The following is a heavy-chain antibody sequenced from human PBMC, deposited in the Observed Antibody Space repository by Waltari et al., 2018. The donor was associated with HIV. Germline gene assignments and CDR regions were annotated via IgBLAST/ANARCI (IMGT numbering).Heavy chain of an antibody. V-gene: IGHV4-39*01. D-gene: IGHD6-13*01. CDR2: IYYSGST. J-gene: IGHJ4*02. CDR1: GGSISSSSYY. CDR3: ARPYSSSWYYFDY. Sequence: QLQLQESGPGPVKPSETLSLICTVSGGSISSSSYYRGWIRQPPGKGLEWIGSIYYSGSTYYNPSLKSRVTISVDTSKNQFSLKLSSVTAADTAVYYCARPYSSSWYYFDYWGQGTLVTVSS.